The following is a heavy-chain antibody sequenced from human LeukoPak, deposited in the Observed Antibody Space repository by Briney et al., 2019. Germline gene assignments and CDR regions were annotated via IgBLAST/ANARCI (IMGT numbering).Heavy chain of an antibody. D-gene: IGHD2-15*01. CDR3: ARVWGYCSGGSRNRGCFFDY. CDR2: IKQDGSEE. V-gene: IGHV3-7*01. J-gene: IGHJ4*02. CDR1: GFTFSSYW. Sequence: GGSLRLSCAASGFTFSSYWMSWVRQAPGKGLEWVANIKQDGSEEYYVDSVKGRFTISRDNAKNSLYLQMNSLRAEDTAVYYCARVWGYCSGGSRNRGCFFDYWGQGTLVTVSS.